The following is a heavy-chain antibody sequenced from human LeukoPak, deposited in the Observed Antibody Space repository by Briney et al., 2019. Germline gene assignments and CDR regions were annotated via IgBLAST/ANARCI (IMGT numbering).Heavy chain of an antibody. D-gene: IGHD6-13*01. V-gene: IGHV1-2*02. CDR2: INPNSGGT. CDR1: GYTFTGYY. CDR3: ARTLYSSSWYVSGY. Sequence: GASVKVSCKASGYTFTGYYMHWVRQAPGQGLEWMGWINPNSGGTNYAQKFQGRVTMTRDTSISTAYMELSRPRSDDTAVYYCARTLYSSSWYVSGYWGQGTLVTVSS. J-gene: IGHJ4*02.